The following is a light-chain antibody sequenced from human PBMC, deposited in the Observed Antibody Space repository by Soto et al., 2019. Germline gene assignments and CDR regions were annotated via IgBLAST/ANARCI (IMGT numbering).Light chain of an antibody. CDR3: QQYGSSLYT. CDR2: AAS. Sequence: EIVLTQSPGTLSLSPGERATLSCRASQSVSSTYLAWYQQKPGQAPRLLIYAASSRATGIPDRFSGSGSGTDFTLTIRRLEPEDFAVYYCQQYGSSLYTLGQGTKPEIK. V-gene: IGKV3-20*01. CDR1: QSVSSTY. J-gene: IGKJ2*01.